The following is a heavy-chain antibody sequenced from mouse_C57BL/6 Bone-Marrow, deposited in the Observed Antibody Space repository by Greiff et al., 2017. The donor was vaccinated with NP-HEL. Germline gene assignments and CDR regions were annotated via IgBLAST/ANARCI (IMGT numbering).Heavy chain of an antibody. V-gene: IGHV6-3*01. CDR1: GFTFSNYW. Sequence: EVQGVESGGGLVQPGGSMKLSCVASGFTFSNYWMNWVRQSPEKGLEWVAQIRLKSDNYATHYAESVKGRFTISRDDSKSSVYLQMNNLRAEDTGIYYCTGGDTTVVVDYWGQGTTLTVSS. CDR2: IRLKSDNYAT. J-gene: IGHJ2*01. D-gene: IGHD1-1*01. CDR3: TGGDTTVVVDY.